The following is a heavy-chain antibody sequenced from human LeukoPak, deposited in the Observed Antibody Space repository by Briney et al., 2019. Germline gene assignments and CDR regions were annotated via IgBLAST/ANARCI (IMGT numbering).Heavy chain of an antibody. CDR2: INPNSGGT. D-gene: IGHD6-6*01. V-gene: IGHV1-2*02. CDR3: GIIKRNSIAARSGAFDI. CDR1: GYTFTEYY. J-gene: IGHJ3*02. Sequence: GASVRVSCKASGYTFTEYYMHWVRQAPGQGLEWMGWINPNSGGTNYARKFQGRVTMTRDTSTSTAYMELSGLRSDDTAVYYCGIIKRNSIAARSGAFDIWGQGTLVTVSS.